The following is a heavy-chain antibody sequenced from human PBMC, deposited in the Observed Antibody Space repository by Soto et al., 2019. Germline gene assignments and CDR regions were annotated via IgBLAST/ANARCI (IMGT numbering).Heavy chain of an antibody. CDR1: GFTVSSNY. CDR3: ARGGSGGSRVGGCFDY. J-gene: IGHJ4*02. Sequence: EVQLVESGGGLIQPGGSLRLSCAASGFTVSSNYMSWVRQAPGKGLEWVSVIYSGGSTYYADSVKGRFTISRDNSKYTMYLQMNSLRAEDMVVYYFARGGSGGSRVGGCFDYWGQGTLVTVSS. V-gene: IGHV3-53*01. D-gene: IGHD2-15*01. CDR2: IYSGGST.